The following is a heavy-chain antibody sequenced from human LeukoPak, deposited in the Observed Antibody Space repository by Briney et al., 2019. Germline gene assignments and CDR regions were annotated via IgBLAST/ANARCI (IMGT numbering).Heavy chain of an antibody. D-gene: IGHD3-22*01. Sequence: SVKVSCKASGGTFSSYAISWVRQAPGQGLEWMGRIIPIFGIANYAQKFQGRVTITADKSTSTASMELSSLRSEDTAVYYCARAPMYYYDSSGYTFDYWGQGTLVTVSS. V-gene: IGHV1-69*04. J-gene: IGHJ4*02. CDR2: IIPIFGIA. CDR3: ARAPMYYYDSSGYTFDY. CDR1: GGTFSSYA.